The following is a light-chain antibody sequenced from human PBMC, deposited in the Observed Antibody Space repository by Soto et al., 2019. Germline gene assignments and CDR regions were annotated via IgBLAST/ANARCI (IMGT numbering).Light chain of an antibody. CDR1: QSVSSY. V-gene: IGKV3-11*01. J-gene: IGKJ1*01. Sequence: EIVLTQSPGTLSLSPGERATLSCRASQSVSSYLAWYQQKPGQAPRLLIYDASTRATGISARFSGSGSGTDLTLTISSLEPEDFAVYYCQRRRNGPVTFGQGTKVEVK. CDR3: QRRRNGPVT. CDR2: DAS.